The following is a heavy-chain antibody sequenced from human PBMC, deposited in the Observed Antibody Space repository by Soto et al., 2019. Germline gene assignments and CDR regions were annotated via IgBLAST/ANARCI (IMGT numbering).Heavy chain of an antibody. Sequence: EVQLVESGGGLVQPGGSLRLSCAVSGLTFSNYWMNWVHQAPGKGLVWVSRINSDGSSTDYADSVKGRFTISRDNARNTLYLEMHSLRAEDTALYYCGRGGRIVAAASVDWGQGTLVTVSS. CDR2: INSDGSST. V-gene: IGHV3-74*01. CDR1: GLTFSNYW. D-gene: IGHD6-25*01. J-gene: IGHJ4*02. CDR3: GRGGRIVAAASVD.